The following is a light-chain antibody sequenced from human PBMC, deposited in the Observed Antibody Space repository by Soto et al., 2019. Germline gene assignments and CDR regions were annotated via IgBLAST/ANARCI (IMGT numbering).Light chain of an antibody. V-gene: IGLV2-8*01. J-gene: IGLJ3*02. CDR3: SSYAGSNILV. CDR1: SSDVGGYNY. Sequence: QSALTQPPSASGSPGQSVTISCTGTSSDVGGYNYVSWYQQHPGKVPKLMINEVTKRPSGVPDRFSGSKSGNTASLTVSGLQAEDEADYYCSSYAGSNILVFGGGTKLTVL. CDR2: EVT.